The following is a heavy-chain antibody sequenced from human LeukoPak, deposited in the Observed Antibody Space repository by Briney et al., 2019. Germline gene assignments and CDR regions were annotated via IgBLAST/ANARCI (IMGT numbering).Heavy chain of an antibody. V-gene: IGHV1-8*03. CDR3: ARGDFGETNTAFDI. D-gene: IGHD4-17*01. J-gene: IGHJ3*02. CDR1: VYTFTDYD. CDR2: MNPNSGKT. Sequence: ASVKVSCKTSVYTFTDYDIHWVRQAPGHGLEWMGWMNPNSGKTNYAQKLQGRVTFSRNTSLSVAYMELSGLRSEDAAVYFCARGDFGETNTAFDIWGQGTMVAVSS.